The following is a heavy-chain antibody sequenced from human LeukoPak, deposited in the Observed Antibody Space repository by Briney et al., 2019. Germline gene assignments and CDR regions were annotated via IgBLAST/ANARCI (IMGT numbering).Heavy chain of an antibody. D-gene: IGHD3-22*01. Sequence: SQTLSLTCTVSGGSISSGSYYWSWIRQPAGKGLEWIGRIYTSGSTNYNPSLKSRVTISVDTSKNQFSLKLSSVTAPDTAVYYCARYNTYYYDSSGKNNYNWFDPWGQGTLVTVSS. CDR2: IYTSGST. CDR1: GGSISSGSYY. J-gene: IGHJ5*02. V-gene: IGHV4-61*02. CDR3: ARYNTYYYDSSGKNNYNWFDP.